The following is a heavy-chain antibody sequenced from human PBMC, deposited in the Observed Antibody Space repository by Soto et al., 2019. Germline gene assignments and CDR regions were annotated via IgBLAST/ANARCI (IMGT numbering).Heavy chain of an antibody. D-gene: IGHD3-3*01. J-gene: IGHJ4*02. Sequence: SETLSLTCTVSGGSISSSSYYWGWIRQPPGKGLEWIGSIYYSGSTYYIPSLKSRVTISVDTSKNQFSLKLSSVTAADTAVYYCASHDTIFGVVIRPHYFGYWGQGTLVTVSS. CDR1: GGSISSSSYY. V-gene: IGHV4-39*01. CDR3: ASHDTIFGVVIRPHYFGY. CDR2: IYYSGST.